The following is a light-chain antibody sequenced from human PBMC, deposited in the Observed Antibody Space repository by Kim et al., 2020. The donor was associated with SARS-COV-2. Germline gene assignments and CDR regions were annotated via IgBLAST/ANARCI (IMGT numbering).Light chain of an antibody. J-gene: IGKJ4*01. V-gene: IGKV1-9*01. CDR3: QQVNTYPPT. CDR1: QGISSY. CDR2: AAS. Sequence: ASVGDRVTTPCRASQGISSYLAWYQQKPGNAPKLLIYAASTLQSGVSSRFSGSGSGTDFTLTISSLQPEDFATYYCQQVNTYPPTFGGGTKVDIK.